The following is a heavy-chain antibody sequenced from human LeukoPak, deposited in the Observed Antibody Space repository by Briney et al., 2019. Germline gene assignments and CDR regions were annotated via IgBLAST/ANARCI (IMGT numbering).Heavy chain of an antibody. V-gene: IGHV4-59*01. CDR2: IYYSGST. J-gene: IGHJ3*02. Sequence: PSETLSLTCTVSGGSISSYYWSWIRQPPGKGLEWIGYIYYSGSTNYNPSLKSRVTISVDTSKNQFSLKLSSVTAADTAVYYCAREGHDSSGFDAFDIWGQGTMVTVSS. CDR1: GGSISSYY. CDR3: AREGHDSSGFDAFDI. D-gene: IGHD3-22*01.